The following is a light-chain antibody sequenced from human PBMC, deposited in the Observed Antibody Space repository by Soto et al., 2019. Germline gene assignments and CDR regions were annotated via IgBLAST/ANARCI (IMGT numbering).Light chain of an antibody. CDR3: KQRTNWPPLT. V-gene: IGKV3-11*01. CDR1: QNVNRY. J-gene: IGKJ4*01. CDR2: DAS. Sequence: EVVLTQSPATLSLSPGERATLSCRASQNVNRYLAWYQQKPGQAPILLIYDASNRATGIPGRFSGSRSGTDFTLTISSLEPEDFAVYYCKQRTNWPPLTFGGGTKVEIK.